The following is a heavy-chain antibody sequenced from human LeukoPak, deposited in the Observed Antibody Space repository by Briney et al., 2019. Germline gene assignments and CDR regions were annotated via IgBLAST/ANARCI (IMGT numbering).Heavy chain of an antibody. V-gene: IGHV3-15*01. CDR1: GFTFSNAW. D-gene: IGHD3-10*01. Sequence: PGGSLRLSCAASGFTFSNAWMSWVRQAPGKGLEWVGRIKSKTDGGTTDYAAPVKGRFTISRDDSKNTLYLQMNSLKTEDTAVYHCTFITMVRGVVKAFDYWGQGTLVTVSS. CDR2: IKSKTDGGTT. CDR3: TFITMVRGVVKAFDY. J-gene: IGHJ4*02.